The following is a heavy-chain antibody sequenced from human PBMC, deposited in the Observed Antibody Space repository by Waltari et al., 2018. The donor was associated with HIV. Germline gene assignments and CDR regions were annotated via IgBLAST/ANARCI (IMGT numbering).Heavy chain of an antibody. V-gene: IGHV3-30-3*01. CDR3: ARDSTSMVSYFDY. J-gene: IGHJ4*02. CDR1: GFTFSSFA. Sequence: QVHLVESGGGVVQPGRSLRLSCSASGFTFSSFAMHGVRQSPGKGLEWVALISYYGSAKYYADSVKGRFTISRDNSKNTLYLQMKNRGTDDTAVFFCARDSTSMVSYFDYWGRGILVTVSS. CDR2: ISYYGSAK. D-gene: IGHD5-18*01.